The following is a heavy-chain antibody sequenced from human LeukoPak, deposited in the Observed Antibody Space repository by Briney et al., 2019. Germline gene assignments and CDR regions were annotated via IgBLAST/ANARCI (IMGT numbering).Heavy chain of an antibody. CDR1: GYTFTSYY. Sequence: ASVKVSCKASGYTFTSYYMHWVRQAPGQGLEWMGIINPSGGSTSYARKFQGRVTMTRDTSTSTVYMELSSLRSEDTAVYYCARDPAMAGLFDIWGQGTMVTVSS. J-gene: IGHJ3*02. V-gene: IGHV1-46*01. CDR2: INPSGGST. D-gene: IGHD5-24*01. CDR3: ARDPAMAGLFDI.